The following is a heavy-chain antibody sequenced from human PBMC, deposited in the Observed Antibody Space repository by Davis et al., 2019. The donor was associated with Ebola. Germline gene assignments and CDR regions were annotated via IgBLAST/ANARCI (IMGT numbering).Heavy chain of an antibody. V-gene: IGHV3-23*01. CDR3: ARCASASCYRGAFDP. CDR2: IRSRGNSP. J-gene: IGHJ5*02. Sequence: GESLKISCAGSGFTYNDYGMAWVRQGPGRGLEWVSSIRSRGNSPEYADSVKGRFTISRDNSKNTVYLQMNSLSAEDTAIYYCARCASASCYRGAFDPWGQGVRVTVSS. CDR1: GFTYNDYG. D-gene: IGHD3-10*01.